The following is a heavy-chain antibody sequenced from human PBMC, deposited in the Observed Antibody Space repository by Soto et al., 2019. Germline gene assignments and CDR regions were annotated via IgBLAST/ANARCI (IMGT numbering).Heavy chain of an antibody. CDR3: AHRVLRTVFGLVTTTAIYVDF. J-gene: IGHJ4*02. D-gene: IGHD3-3*01. CDR2: IYLDDDK. V-gene: IGHV2-5*02. CDR1: GFSLTTSGVG. Sequence: QITLNESGPTVVRPTETLTLTCRFSGFSLTTSGVGVGWIRQSPGKAPEWLALIYLDDDKRYSASLKSRLTISKDTSKNQVVLTVSDLDPTDTATYYCAHRVLRTVFGLVTTTAIYVDFWGQGTPVAVSS.